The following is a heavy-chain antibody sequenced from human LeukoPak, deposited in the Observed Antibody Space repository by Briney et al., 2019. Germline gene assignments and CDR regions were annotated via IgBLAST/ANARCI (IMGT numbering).Heavy chain of an antibody. D-gene: IGHD2/OR15-2a*01. V-gene: IGHV3-72*01. Sequence: GGSLRLSCAASGFTFSDYILDWVRQAPGKGLEWVGRIRRGTNNYTTEYAASVKGRFIISRDDSNNSLYLHMNSLKTEDTAAYHCTRDGGDSTKTAFDMWGQGTMVTVSS. J-gene: IGHJ3*02. CDR1: GFTFSDYI. CDR3: TRDGGDSTKTAFDM. CDR2: IRRGTNNYTT.